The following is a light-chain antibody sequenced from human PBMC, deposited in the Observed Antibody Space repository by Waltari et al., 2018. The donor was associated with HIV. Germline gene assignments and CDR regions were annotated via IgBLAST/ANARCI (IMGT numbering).Light chain of an antibody. CDR2: QHN. Sequence: SYEVSQPPSVSVSPGQTASISCSGDKLADKYVSWYQQKPGQSPVLVIFQHNKRPSGIPGRFSGSKSGNTATLTIRGTQTMDDADYFCQTWDTSTASYVFGTGTTVTVL. CDR3: QTWDTSTASYV. J-gene: IGLJ1*01. CDR1: KLADKY. V-gene: IGLV3-1*01.